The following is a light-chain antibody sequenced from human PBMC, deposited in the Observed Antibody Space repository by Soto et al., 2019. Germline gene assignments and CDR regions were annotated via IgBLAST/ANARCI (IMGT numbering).Light chain of an antibody. CDR3: QQYKNWPEDT. V-gene: IGKV3-15*01. J-gene: IGKJ2*01. Sequence: EIVMTQSPATLSVSPGERATLSCRASQSVSSNLAWYQQKPGQAPRLLIYGASTRATGIPARFSGSGSGTEFTLTISSLQSEDFAVYYCQQYKNWPEDTFGQWTKLEIK. CDR2: GAS. CDR1: QSVSSN.